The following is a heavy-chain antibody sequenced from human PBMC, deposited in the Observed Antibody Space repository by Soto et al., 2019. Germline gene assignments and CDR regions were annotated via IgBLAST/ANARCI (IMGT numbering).Heavy chain of an antibody. V-gene: IGHV1-46*01. D-gene: IGHD3-16*01. J-gene: IGHJ4*02. CDR3: ARAYQLLKYYFDY. CDR1: GYTFTTYY. Sequence: ASVKVSCKASGYTFTTYYIHWVRQAPGQGLEWMGMINPSGGSTNYAQKFQGRVTMTRDTSTTIVYMELTSLGSEDTAVYYCARAYQLLKYYFDYWGQGTLVTVSS. CDR2: INPSGGST.